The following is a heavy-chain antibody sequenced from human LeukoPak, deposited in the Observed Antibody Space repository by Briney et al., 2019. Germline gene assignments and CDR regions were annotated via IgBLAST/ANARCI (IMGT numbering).Heavy chain of an antibody. CDR1: GYTFTSYG. Sequence: ASVKVSCKVSGYTFTSYGISWVRQAPGQGLEWMGWISVYNGNTNYVQKLRGRVTMTTGTSTSTAYMELRSLRSDDTAVYYCARDSLGSMEYWGQGTLVTVSS. D-gene: IGHD3-16*01. V-gene: IGHV1-18*01. J-gene: IGHJ4*02. CDR2: ISVYNGNT. CDR3: ARDSLGSMEY.